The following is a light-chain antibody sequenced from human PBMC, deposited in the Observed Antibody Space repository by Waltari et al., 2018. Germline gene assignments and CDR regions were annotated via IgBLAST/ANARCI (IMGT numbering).Light chain of an antibody. CDR3: QQYDSSPSIYT. Sequence: IVLTQSPGTLSLSPGERATLSCRASQSVSSTFLAWYQQRPGQAPRLLIYGTSNRATGIPYRFSGSGSGTDFTLTISRLEPEDFAVYYCQQYDSSPSIYTFGPGTKVDVK. V-gene: IGKV3-20*01. CDR2: GTS. J-gene: IGKJ3*01. CDR1: QSVSSTF.